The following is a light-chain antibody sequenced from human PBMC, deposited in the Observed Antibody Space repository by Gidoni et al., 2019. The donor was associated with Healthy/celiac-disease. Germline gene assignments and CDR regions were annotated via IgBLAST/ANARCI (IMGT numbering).Light chain of an antibody. CDR1: QSVLYSSNNKNY. Sequence: DIVMTQSPDALAVSLGERATINCKSSQSVLYSSNNKNYLAWYQQKPGQPPQLLIYWASTRESGVPDRFSGSGSGTDFTLPISSLQSEDVAVFYCQQYYSTLRTFGQGTKVEIK. CDR3: QQYYSTLRT. V-gene: IGKV4-1*01. CDR2: WAS. J-gene: IGKJ1*01.